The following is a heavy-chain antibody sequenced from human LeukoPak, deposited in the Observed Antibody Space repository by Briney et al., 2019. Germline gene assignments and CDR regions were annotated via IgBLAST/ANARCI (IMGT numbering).Heavy chain of an antibody. CDR3: ASHSTGRGEWELPTYYFDY. CDR2: ISHSGST. V-gene: IGHV4-34*01. CDR1: GGSFSGYY. Sequence: SETVSLTCAVYGGSFSGYYWSWIRQPPGKGLEWIGEISHSGSTNYNPSLKSRVTISVDTSKNQFSLKLSSVTAADTAVYYCASHSTGRGEWELPTYYFDYWGQGTLVTVSS. D-gene: IGHD1-26*01. J-gene: IGHJ4*02.